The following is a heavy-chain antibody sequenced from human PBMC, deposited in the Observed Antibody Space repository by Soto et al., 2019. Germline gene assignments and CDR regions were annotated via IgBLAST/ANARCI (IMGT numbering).Heavy chain of an antibody. V-gene: IGHV1-69*06. D-gene: IGHD7-27*01. CDR2: IIPVIDTA. CDR3: ARGSGADAFDI. J-gene: IGHJ3*02. Sequence: ASLKVSCKVSGGTFNIRWVRQAPGQGLEWMGGIIPVIDTANYARKFQGRVVISADRATNIVYMEMMSLTLEDTAVYYCARGSGADAFDIWGQGTMVTVSS. CDR1: GGTFN.